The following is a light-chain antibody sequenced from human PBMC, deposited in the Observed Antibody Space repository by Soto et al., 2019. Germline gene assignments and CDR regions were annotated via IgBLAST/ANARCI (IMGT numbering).Light chain of an antibody. CDR3: HQYGSSPWT. CDR2: GAS. V-gene: IGKV3-20*01. J-gene: IGKJ1*01. CDR1: QSVSSSY. Sequence: EIVLTQSPGTLSLSPGERATLSCRASQSVSSSYLAWSQQKPGQAPRLLIYGASSRAIGIPDRFSGSGSGTDFTLTISRLEPEDFAVYFCHQYGSSPWTFGQGTKVEV.